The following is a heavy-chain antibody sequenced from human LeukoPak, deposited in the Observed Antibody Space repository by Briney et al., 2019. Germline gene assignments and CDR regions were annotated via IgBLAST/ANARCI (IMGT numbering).Heavy chain of an antibody. Sequence: SETLSLTCAVYGGSFSGYYWSWIRQPPGKGLEWIGEINRSGSTNYNPSLKSRVTISVDTSKNQFSLKLSSVTAADTAVYYCARGPRHHFNYWGQGTLVTVSS. CDR2: INRSGST. V-gene: IGHV4-34*01. J-gene: IGHJ4*02. D-gene: IGHD1-14*01. CDR1: GGSFSGYY. CDR3: ARGPRHHFNY.